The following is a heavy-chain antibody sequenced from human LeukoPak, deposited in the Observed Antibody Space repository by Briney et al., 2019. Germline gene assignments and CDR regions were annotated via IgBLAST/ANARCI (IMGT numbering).Heavy chain of an antibody. CDR1: GFTFSSYG. V-gene: IGHV3-33*06. CDR2: IWYDGSNK. Sequence: GGSLRLSCAASGFTFSSYGMHWVRQAPGKGLEWVAVIWYDGSNKYYADSVKGRFTISRDNSKNTLYLQMNSLRAEDTAVYYCAKDPSYAPLYYFDCWGQGTLVTVSS. CDR3: AKDPSYAPLYYFDC. D-gene: IGHD2-2*01. J-gene: IGHJ4*02.